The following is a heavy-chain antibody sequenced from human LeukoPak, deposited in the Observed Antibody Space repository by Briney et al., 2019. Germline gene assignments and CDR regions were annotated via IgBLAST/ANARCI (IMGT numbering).Heavy chain of an antibody. J-gene: IGHJ4*02. CDR2: IYYSGST. CDR3: ARDMDPDYGGYFDY. D-gene: IGHD4-23*01. V-gene: IGHV4-61*01. CDR1: GGSVSSGSYY. Sequence: PSETLSLTCTVSGGSVSSGSYYWSWIRRPPGKGLEWIGYIYYSGSTNYNPSLKSRVTISVDTSKNQFSLKLSSVTAADTAVYYCARDMDPDYGGYFDYWGQGTLVTVSS.